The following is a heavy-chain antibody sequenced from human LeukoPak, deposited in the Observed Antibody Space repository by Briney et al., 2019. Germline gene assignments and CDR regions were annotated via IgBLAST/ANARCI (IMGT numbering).Heavy chain of an antibody. J-gene: IGHJ3*02. CDR2: INHSGST. CDR3: ARARGGYSSGWTRVWAFDI. Sequence: SETLSLTCAVYGGSFSGYYWSWIRQPPGKGLEWIGEINHSGSTNYNPSLKSRVTISVDTSKNQFSLKLSSVTAADTAVYYCARARGGYSSGWTRVWAFDIWGQGTMVTVSS. V-gene: IGHV4-34*01. D-gene: IGHD6-19*01. CDR1: GGSFSGYY.